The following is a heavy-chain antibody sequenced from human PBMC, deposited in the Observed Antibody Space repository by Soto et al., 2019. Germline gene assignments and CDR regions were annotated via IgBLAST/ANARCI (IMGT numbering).Heavy chain of an antibody. J-gene: IGHJ5*02. D-gene: IGHD3-10*01. CDR2: IYSDGRT. V-gene: IGHV3-53*01. CDR1: GFSVSSNY. CDR3: AREISAGFGEPWLDP. Sequence: GGSLRLSCAASGFSVSSNYMTWVRQAPGKGLEWVSIIYSDGRTNYADSVKGRFTISRDNSKNTVYLQMTSLSADDTAGYYCAREISAGFGEPWLDPWGQGTLVTVSS.